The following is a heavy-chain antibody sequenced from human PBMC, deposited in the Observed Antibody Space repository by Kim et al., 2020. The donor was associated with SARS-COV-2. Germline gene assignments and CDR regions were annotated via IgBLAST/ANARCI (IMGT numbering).Heavy chain of an antibody. V-gene: IGHV1-18*01. J-gene: IGHJ5*02. CDR3: AGDTAAGTGGWFDP. Sequence: AQKLQGRVTMTTDTSTSTAYMELRSLRSDDTAVYYCAGDTAAGTGGWFDPWGQGTLVTVSS. D-gene: IGHD6-13*01.